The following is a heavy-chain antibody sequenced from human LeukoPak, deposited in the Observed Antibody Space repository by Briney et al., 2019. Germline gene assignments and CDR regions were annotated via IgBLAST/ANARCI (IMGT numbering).Heavy chain of an antibody. CDR1: GLTFSNNA. V-gene: IGHV3-23*01. D-gene: IGHD6-13*01. CDR2: ISGNGDIT. J-gene: IGHJ4*02. Sequence: TGGSLRLSCAASGLTFSNNAMIWVRQAPGKGLEWVSTISGNGDITYYAYSVRGRFTISRDNSKNTLYLQMNSLRAEDTAIYYCARERGSWSFDYWGQETLAAVSS. CDR3: ARERGSWSFDY.